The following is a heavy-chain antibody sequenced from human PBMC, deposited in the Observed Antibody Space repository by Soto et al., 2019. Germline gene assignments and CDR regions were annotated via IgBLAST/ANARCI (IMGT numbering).Heavy chain of an antibody. D-gene: IGHD1-26*01. CDR3: ARGGAMGVDY. Sequence: EVQLVESGGGIVQPGGSLRLSCTASGFTFNTHWMHWVRQAPGKGLVWVSRIYFDGITTNYADSVKGRLTVSRDNAKNTVYLHVNTLRDEATGLYYFARGGAMGVDYCGQGTLVTVSS. J-gene: IGHJ4*02. CDR1: GFTFNTHW. V-gene: IGHV3-74*01. CDR2: IYFDGITT.